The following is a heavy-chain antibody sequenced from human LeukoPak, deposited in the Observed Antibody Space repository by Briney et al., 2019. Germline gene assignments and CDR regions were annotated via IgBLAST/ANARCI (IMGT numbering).Heavy chain of an antibody. J-gene: IGHJ4*02. Sequence: PSQTLSLTCAVSGGSLSTTSWWVWLRPPPGKGLEWIGEVYHSGGGNKNYNPSLKSRATISIDTSRNQFSLNLRSVTAADTAVYYCARQVGLIAVAVIPRSFDYWGQGTLVTVSS. V-gene: IGHV4-4*02. CDR2: VYHSGGGNK. D-gene: IGHD6-19*01. CDR1: GGSLSTTSW. CDR3: ARQVGLIAVAVIPRSFDY.